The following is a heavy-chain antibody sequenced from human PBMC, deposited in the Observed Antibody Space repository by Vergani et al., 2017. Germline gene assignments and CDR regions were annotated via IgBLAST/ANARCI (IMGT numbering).Heavy chain of an antibody. J-gene: IGHJ4*02. CDR3: TTVREYSSGWYGPANDY. Sequence: QVQLVESGGGLVKPGGSLRLSCAASGFTFSDYYMSWIRQAPGKGLEWVSYISSSSSYTNYADSVKGRFTISRDNAKNSLYLQMNSLKTEDTAVYYCTTVREYSSGWYGPANDYWGQGTLVTVSS. V-gene: IGHV3-11*05. CDR2: ISSSSSYT. D-gene: IGHD6-19*01. CDR1: GFTFSDYY.